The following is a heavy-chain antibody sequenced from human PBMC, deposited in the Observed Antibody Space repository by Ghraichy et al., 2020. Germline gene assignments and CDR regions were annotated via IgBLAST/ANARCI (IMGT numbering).Heavy chain of an antibody. CDR1: GGTFSSYA. V-gene: IGHV1-69*13. CDR2: IIPIIGTA. Sequence: SEKVSCKASGGTFSSYAIRWVRQAPGQGLEWMGGIIPIIGTANYAQKFQGRVTITADESTSTAYMELSSLRSEDTSVYYCARVRSELLYYFDYWGQGTLVTVSS. J-gene: IGHJ4*02. D-gene: IGHD2-2*01. CDR3: ARVRSELLYYFDY.